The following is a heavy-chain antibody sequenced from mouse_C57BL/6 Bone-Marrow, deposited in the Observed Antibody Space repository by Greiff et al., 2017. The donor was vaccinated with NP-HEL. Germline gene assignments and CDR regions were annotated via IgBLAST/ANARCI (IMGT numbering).Heavy chain of an antibody. CDR2: IYPGDGDT. D-gene: IGHD4-1*01. Sequence: VQLQQSGAELVKPGASVKISCKASGYAFSSYWMNWVKQRPGKGLEWIGQIYPGDGDTNYNGKFKGKATLTADKSSSTAYMQLSSLTSEDSAVYFCARGGELGYFDYWGKGTTLTVSS. CDR1: GYAFSSYW. CDR3: ARGGELGYFDY. V-gene: IGHV1-80*01. J-gene: IGHJ2*01.